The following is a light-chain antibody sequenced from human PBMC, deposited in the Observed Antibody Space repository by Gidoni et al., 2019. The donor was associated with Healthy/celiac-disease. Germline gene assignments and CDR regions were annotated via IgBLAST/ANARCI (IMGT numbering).Light chain of an antibody. CDR1: QSVLYSYNIKNY. J-gene: IGKJ3*01. CDR2: WAS. V-gene: IGKV4-1*01. CDR3: QQYYSTPFT. Sequence: TVMTQPQDPLPDPQGQRATIHCKASQSVLYSYNIKNYLAWYQQKPGPPPKLLIYWASTRESGVPSRFSGSGSGTDFTLTISSLQAEDVAVYYCQQYYSTPFTFGPGTKVEIK.